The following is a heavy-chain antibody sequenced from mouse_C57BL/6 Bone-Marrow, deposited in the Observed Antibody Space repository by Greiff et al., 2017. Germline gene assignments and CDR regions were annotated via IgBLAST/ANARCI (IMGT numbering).Heavy chain of an antibody. Sequence: EVQLQQSGAELVRPGASVKLSCTASGFNIKDDYIHWVKQRPEQGLEWIGWIDPEIGDTEYASKFQGKATITADTSTNTAYLQLSSLTSEDTAFYYCSSFDVNYFDFWGQGTPLTVAS. CDR1: GFNIKDDY. V-gene: IGHV14-4*01. CDR2: IDPEIGDT. D-gene: IGHD2-3*01. J-gene: IGHJ2*01. CDR3: SSFDVNYFDF.